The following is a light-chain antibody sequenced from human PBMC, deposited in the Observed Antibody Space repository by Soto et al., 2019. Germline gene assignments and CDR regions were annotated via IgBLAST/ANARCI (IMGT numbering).Light chain of an antibody. CDR3: QQYNVYPVT. Sequence: DIQMTQSPSTLSASVGDRVTITCRASQSINSYLAWYQQKPGKAPKPLIYKASNLESGVPSRFSGSGSGTEFTLTISSLQPDDFATYYCQQYNVYPVTFGGGAKVEIK. CDR1: QSINSY. V-gene: IGKV1-5*03. CDR2: KAS. J-gene: IGKJ4*01.